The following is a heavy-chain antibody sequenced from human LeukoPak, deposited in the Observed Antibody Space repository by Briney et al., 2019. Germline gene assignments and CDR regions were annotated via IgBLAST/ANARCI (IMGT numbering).Heavy chain of an antibody. D-gene: IGHD3-22*01. V-gene: IGHV3-30*04. CDR3: AREHYDSSGYYLDY. J-gene: IGHJ4*02. CDR1: GFTFSSYA. Sequence: PGRSLRLSCAASGFTFSSYAMHWVRQAPGKGLEWVAVISYDGSNKYYADSVKGRFTISRDNSKNTLYLQMNSLRAEDTAVYYCAREHYDSSGYYLDYWGQGTLVTVSS. CDR2: ISYDGSNK.